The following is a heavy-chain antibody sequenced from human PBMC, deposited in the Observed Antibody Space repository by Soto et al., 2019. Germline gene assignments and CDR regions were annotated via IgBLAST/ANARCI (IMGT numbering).Heavy chain of an antibody. CDR1: GFTFSSYA. D-gene: IGHD3-22*01. V-gene: IGHV3-23*01. J-gene: IGHJ6*02. CDR3: AKVHYDSSAYPINYYYYYGMDV. Sequence: EVQLLESGGGLVQPGGSLRLSCAAAGFTFSSYAMTWVRQAPGKGLECVSSITSSGGSTYYADSVKGRFTISRDNFKNTMHRQMHSLRAEDTAVYYCAKVHYDSSAYPINYYYYYGMDVWGQGTTVTVSS. CDR2: ITSSGGST.